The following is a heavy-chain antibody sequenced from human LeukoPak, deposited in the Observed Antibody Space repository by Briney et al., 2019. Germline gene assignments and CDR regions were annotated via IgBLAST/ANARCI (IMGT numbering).Heavy chain of an antibody. V-gene: IGHV5-51*01. Sequence: GESLKISCKGSGSSFTSYWIGWVRQMPGKGLEWMGIIYPGDSDTSYSPSFQGQVTISADKSISTAYLQWSSLKASDTAMYYCARQKDIVATGDFDYWGQGTLVTVSS. J-gene: IGHJ4*02. D-gene: IGHD5-12*01. CDR3: ARQKDIVATGDFDY. CDR2: IYPGDSDT. CDR1: GSSFTSYW.